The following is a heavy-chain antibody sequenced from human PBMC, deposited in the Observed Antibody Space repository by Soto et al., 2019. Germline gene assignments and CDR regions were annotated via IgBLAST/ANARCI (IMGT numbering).Heavy chain of an antibody. V-gene: IGHV4-31*11. Sequence: SETLSLTCAVSGFSISSGRLWSWIRQHPGKGLEWIGYIYYSGSTYYNPSLKSRVTISVDTSKNQFSLKLTSVTAADTAVYYCARSVFPWGQGTLVTVSS. CDR2: IYYSGST. CDR1: GFSISSGRL. CDR3: ARSVFP. J-gene: IGHJ5*02.